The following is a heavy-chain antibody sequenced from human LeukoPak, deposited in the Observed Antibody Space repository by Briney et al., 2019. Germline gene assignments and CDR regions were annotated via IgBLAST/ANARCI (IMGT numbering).Heavy chain of an antibody. CDR2: IYYTGNT. D-gene: IGHD2-15*01. V-gene: IGHV4-59*08. CDR3: VRHSRVVAFDY. J-gene: IGHJ4*02. Sequence: SEALPLTCTVSGVSISNHYSSWIRQPPGKGLEWIGYIYYTGNTNYNPSLKSRVTISEDTSKNQVSLELSSVTAADTAVYYCVRHSRVVAFDYCGQGDLVADSS. CDR1: GVSISNHY.